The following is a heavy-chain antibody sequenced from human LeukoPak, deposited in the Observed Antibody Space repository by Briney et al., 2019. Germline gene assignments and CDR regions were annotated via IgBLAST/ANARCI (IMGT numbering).Heavy chain of an antibody. CDR2: INHSGST. V-gene: IGHV4-34*01. J-gene: IGHJ4*02. CDR3: ARVKTAVKQWLAFLDY. CDR1: GGSFSGYY. D-gene: IGHD6-19*01. Sequence: SETLSLTCAVYGGSFSGYYWSWIRQPPGKGLEWIGEINHSGSTNYNPSLKSRVTISVDTSKNQFSLKLSSVTAADTAVYYCARVKTAVKQWLAFLDYWGQGTLVTVSS.